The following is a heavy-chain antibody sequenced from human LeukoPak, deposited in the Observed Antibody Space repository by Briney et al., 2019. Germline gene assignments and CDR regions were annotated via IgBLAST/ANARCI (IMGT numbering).Heavy chain of an antibody. V-gene: IGHV3-21*04. CDR2: ISSSSSYI. D-gene: IGHD1-26*01. J-gene: IGHJ4*02. CDR1: GFTFSSYS. CDR3: ARVSVITQYNGSPDYFAS. Sequence: SGGSLRLSCAASGFTFSSYSMNWVRQAPGKGLEWVSSISSSSSYIYYADSVKGRFTISRDNSKNTLYLQMNNLRSDDTAVYYCARVSVITQYNGSPDYFASWGQGTLLTVSS.